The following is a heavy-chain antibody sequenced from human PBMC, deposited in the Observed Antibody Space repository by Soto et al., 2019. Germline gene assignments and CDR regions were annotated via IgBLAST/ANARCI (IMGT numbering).Heavy chain of an antibody. CDR2: LSTYNGDT. Sequence: QVQLVQSGAEVKKPGAAMKVSCKASGYTFTSSGISWVRQAPGQGPEWMGWLSTYNGDTNYAQKFQGRVTMTTDTSTSTAYMDLRSLRSDDRAVYYCARTVAGYFDSWGQGTLVTVSS. CDR3: ARTVAGYFDS. V-gene: IGHV1-18*01. J-gene: IGHJ4*02. D-gene: IGHD6-19*01. CDR1: GYTFTSSG.